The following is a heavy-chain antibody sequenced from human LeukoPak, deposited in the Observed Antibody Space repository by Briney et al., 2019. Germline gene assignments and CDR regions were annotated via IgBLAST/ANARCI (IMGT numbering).Heavy chain of an antibody. J-gene: IGHJ4*02. D-gene: IGHD2-21*01. V-gene: IGHV4-38-2*02. Sequence: PSETLSLTCTVSGSSIKSPYYWGWIRPPPGKGLEWIGTIYDDGSTFYSPSLQSRVTISTDTSKKQFSLKLRSVTAADTAVYYCANADSEDFFDFWGQGALVTVSS. CDR1: GSSIKSPYY. CDR2: IYDDGST. CDR3: ANADSEDFFDF.